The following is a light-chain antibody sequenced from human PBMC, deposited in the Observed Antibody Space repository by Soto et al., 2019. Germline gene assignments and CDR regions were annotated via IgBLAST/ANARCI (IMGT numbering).Light chain of an antibody. V-gene: IGKV3-15*01. CDR3: QQYNNWPPGT. Sequence: EIVMTQSPATLSVSPGERATLSCRASQSVSSNLAWYQQKPGQAPRLLIYGASTRATGIPARFSGSGSGTEFTLTISSLQSEDFAVYYCQQYNNWPPGTFGQRTKVDI. CDR2: GAS. J-gene: IGKJ1*01. CDR1: QSVSSN.